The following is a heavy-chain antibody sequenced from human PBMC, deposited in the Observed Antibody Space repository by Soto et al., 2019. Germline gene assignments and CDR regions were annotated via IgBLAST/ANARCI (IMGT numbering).Heavy chain of an antibody. V-gene: IGHV2-26*01. CDR2: IFSNDEK. Sequence: QVTLKESGPVLVKPTETLTLTCTVSGFSLSNARMGVSWIRQPPGKALEWLAHIFSNDEKSYSTSLKSRLTISKDASKSQVVLTMTNMDPVDTATYYCARTDIVVVPAAMPGDRPHYYYYGMDVWGQGTTVTVSS. D-gene: IGHD2-2*01. CDR1: GFSLSNARMG. CDR3: ARTDIVVVPAAMPGDRPHYYYYGMDV. J-gene: IGHJ6*02.